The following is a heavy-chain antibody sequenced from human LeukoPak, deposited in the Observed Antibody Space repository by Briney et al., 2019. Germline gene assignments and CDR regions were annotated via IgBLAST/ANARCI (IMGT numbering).Heavy chain of an antibody. CDR3: AKNAAYNLAY. D-gene: IGHD2-21*01. CDR2: IHHSGRS. Sequence: SGTLSLTCAVSGDSISSDNWWSWVRQSPGKGLEWIGEIHHSGRSNLNPSLKSRVTISIDKSKNDFSLKLNSVTAADTALYYCAKNAAYNLAYWGQGTLATVSS. J-gene: IGHJ4*02. CDR1: GDSISSDNW. V-gene: IGHV4-4*02.